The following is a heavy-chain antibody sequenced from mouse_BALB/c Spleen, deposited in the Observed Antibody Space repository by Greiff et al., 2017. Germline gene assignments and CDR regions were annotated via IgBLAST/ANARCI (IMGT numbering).Heavy chain of an antibody. J-gene: IGHJ4*01. Sequence: VQLQQSGPELVKPGASVKMSCTASGYTFTSYVMHWVKQKPGQGLEWIGYINPYNDGTKYNEKFKGKATLTSDKSSSTAYMELSSLTSEDSAVYYCARGYDGNYYAMDYWGQGTSVTVSS. V-gene: IGHV1-14*01. CDR2: INPYNDGT. CDR3: ARGYDGNYYAMDY. CDR1: GYTFTSYV. D-gene: IGHD2-2*01.